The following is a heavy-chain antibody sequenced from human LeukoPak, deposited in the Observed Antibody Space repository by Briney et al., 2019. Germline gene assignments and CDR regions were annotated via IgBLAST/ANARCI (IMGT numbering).Heavy chain of an antibody. V-gene: IGHV3-7*01. CDR1: GFTFSSYW. Sequence: GGSLRLSCAASGFTFSSYWMSWVRQAPGKGLEWVANIKQDGSEKYYVDSVKGRFTISRDNAKNSLYLQMNSLRAEDTAVYYCARDSYGSGSYYPYYFDYWGQGTLVTVSS. CDR3: ARDSYGSGSYYPYYFDY. CDR2: IKQDGSEK. D-gene: IGHD3-10*01. J-gene: IGHJ4*02.